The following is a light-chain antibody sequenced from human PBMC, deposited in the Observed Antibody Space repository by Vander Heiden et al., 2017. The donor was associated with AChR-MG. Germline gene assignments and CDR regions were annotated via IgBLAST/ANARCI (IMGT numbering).Light chain of an antibody. CDR1: QSVSSY. CDR3: QQRSNWAPRWT. V-gene: IGKV3-11*01. CDR2: DAS. J-gene: IGKJ1*01. Sequence: DIVLTQSPATLSLSPGDRATLPCRASQSVSSYLAWYQQNPGQAPRLLIYDASNRATGITARFSGSGAGTDFTLTISSLEPEDSAVYDCQQRSNWAPRWTFGPGTKVEIK.